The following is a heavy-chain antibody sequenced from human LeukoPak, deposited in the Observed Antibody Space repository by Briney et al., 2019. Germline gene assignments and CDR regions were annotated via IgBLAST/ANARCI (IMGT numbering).Heavy chain of an antibody. J-gene: IGHJ3*02. CDR3: EREYTSSSGKTFDI. CDR1: GGSISTYY. V-gene: IGHV4-59*12. CDR2: VHYSGST. Sequence: SETLSLTCTLSGGSISTYYWSWIRQPPGRGLQWIGYVHYSGSTNYNPSLKSRDTISVATSKNQFSLNLNSVPAADTAVYYCEREYTSSSGKTFDIWGQGAMVTVSS. D-gene: IGHD6-6*01.